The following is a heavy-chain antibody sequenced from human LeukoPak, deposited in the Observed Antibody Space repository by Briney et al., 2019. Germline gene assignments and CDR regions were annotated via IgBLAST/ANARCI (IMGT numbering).Heavy chain of an antibody. Sequence: GGSLRLSCAASGFTFSSYWMHWVRQAPGKGLVWVSRINSDGINTSYADSVKGRFTISRDNAKNTLHLQMNSLRAEDTAVYYCARDLGQYYDTSDNWFDPWGQGTLVTVSS. V-gene: IGHV3-74*01. J-gene: IGHJ5*02. CDR2: INSDGINT. CDR3: ARDLGQYYDTSDNWFDP. CDR1: GFTFSSYW. D-gene: IGHD3-22*01.